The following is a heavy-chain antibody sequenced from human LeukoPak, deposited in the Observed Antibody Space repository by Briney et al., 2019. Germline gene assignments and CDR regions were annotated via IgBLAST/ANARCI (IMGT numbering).Heavy chain of an antibody. Sequence: GGSLRLSCAVSGFTFSSYAMSWVRQPPGKGLEWVSAISGSGGRTYYADSLKGRLTISRDNSKNTLYLQMNSLTAEETAVYYCAKFGGPHFDYWGEGTLVTVSS. CDR1: GFTFSSYA. CDR2: ISGSGGRT. CDR3: AKFGGPHFDY. J-gene: IGHJ4*02. V-gene: IGHV3-23*01. D-gene: IGHD4-23*01.